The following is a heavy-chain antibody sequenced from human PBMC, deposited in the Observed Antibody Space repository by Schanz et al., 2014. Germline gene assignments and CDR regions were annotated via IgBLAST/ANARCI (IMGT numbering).Heavy chain of an antibody. Sequence: VQLVESGGGVVQPGRSLRLSCAASGFTFSSYGMHWVRQAPGKGLEWVSGISGSGASTYYADSVKGRFTISRDNSNKTVDLQMNSLRAEDTAVYYCAKGRFGELSAFDIWGQGTMVTVSS. CDR1: GFTFSSYG. V-gene: IGHV3-23*04. J-gene: IGHJ3*02. CDR2: ISGSGAST. CDR3: AKGRFGELSAFDI. D-gene: IGHD3-10*01.